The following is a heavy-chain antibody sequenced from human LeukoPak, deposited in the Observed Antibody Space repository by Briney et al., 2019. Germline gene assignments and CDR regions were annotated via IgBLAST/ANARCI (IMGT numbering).Heavy chain of an antibody. D-gene: IGHD6-13*01. J-gene: IGHJ4*02. Sequence: SETLSLTCTVTGGSVSSGSYYWSWIRQPPGKGLEWIGYIFYSGSTNYNPSLKSRVTISVDTSKNQFSLRLSSVTAADTAVYYCARLAAAGTSDYWGQGTLVTVSS. CDR1: GGSVSSGSYY. CDR2: IFYSGST. V-gene: IGHV4-61*01. CDR3: ARLAAAGTSDY.